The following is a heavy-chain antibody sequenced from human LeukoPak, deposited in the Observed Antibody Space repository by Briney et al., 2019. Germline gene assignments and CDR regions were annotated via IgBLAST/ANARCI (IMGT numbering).Heavy chain of an antibody. D-gene: IGHD2-8*01. Sequence: GGSLRLSCAASGFTFSTYGMHWVRQAPGKGLEWVAVIWYDGSNKYYADSVKGRFTVSRDNSKNTLDLQMNSLRAEDTAVYYCARDRMALFDCWGQGTLVTVSS. V-gene: IGHV3-33*01. CDR1: GFTFSTYG. J-gene: IGHJ4*02. CDR3: ARDRMALFDC. CDR2: IWYDGSNK.